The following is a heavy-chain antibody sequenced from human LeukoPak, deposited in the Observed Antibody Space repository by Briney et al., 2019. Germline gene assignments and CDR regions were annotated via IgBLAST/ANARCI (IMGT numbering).Heavy chain of an antibody. J-gene: IGHJ6*03. CDR2: IRYDGNNK. V-gene: IGHV3-30*02. CDR1: GFTFSSYD. D-gene: IGHD6-13*01. CDR3: AKEGYSRGYYSYYYMDV. Sequence: AGGSLRLSCAASGFTFSSYDMHWVRQAPGKGLEWVAFIRYDGNNKYHADSVKGRFTISRDNSKNTLYVQMNSLRAEDTAVYYCAKEGYSRGYYSYYYMDVWGKGTTVTVSS.